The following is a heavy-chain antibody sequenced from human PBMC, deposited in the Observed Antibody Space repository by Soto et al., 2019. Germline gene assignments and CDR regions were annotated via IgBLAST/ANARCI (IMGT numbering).Heavy chain of an antibody. J-gene: IGHJ4*02. Sequence: SETLSLTCTVSGDSMSSYYWSWIRQPPGKGLEWIGYIYHSGSTSYNPSLKSRVTISEDTSKNQFSLKLNSMTAADTAVYYCARHNYGSGRTYFAYWGQGTLVTVSS. D-gene: IGHD3-10*01. CDR1: GDSMSSYY. V-gene: IGHV4-59*08. CDR2: IYHSGST. CDR3: ARHNYGSGRTYFAY.